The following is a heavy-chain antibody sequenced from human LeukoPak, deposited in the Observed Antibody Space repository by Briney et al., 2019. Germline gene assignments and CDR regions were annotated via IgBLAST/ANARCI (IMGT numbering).Heavy chain of an antibody. Sequence: ASVKVSCKASGYTFTSYYMHWVRQAPGQGLEWMGIINPSGGSTSYAQKFQGRVTMTRDTSTSTVYMELSSLRSEDTAVYYCARDFRTVPNSRGDAFDIWGQGTMVTVSS. CDR3: ARDFRTVPNSRGDAFDI. V-gene: IGHV1-46*01. CDR2: INPSGGST. D-gene: IGHD4-17*01. J-gene: IGHJ3*02. CDR1: GYTFTSYY.